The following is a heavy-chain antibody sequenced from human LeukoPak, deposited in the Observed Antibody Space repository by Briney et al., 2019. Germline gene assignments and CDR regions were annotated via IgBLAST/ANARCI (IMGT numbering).Heavy chain of an antibody. D-gene: IGHD4-17*01. V-gene: IGHV3-9*01. Sequence: GRSLRLSCAASGFTFDDYAMHWVRQAPGKGLEWVSGISWNSGSIGYADSVKGRFTISRDNAKNSLYLQMNSLRAEDTAVYYCARDLSSYGDYVAVWGKGTTVTVSS. J-gene: IGHJ6*04. CDR1: GFTFDDYA. CDR3: ARDLSSYGDYVAV. CDR2: ISWNSGSI.